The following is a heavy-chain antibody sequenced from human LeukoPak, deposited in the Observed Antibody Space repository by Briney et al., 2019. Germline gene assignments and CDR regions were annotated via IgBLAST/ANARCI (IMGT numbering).Heavy chain of an antibody. D-gene: IGHD3-10*01. CDR1: GFTFSSYA. CDR3: ARVAGEASFVYYYYYMDV. Sequence: GGSLRLSCAASGFTFSSYAMHWVRQAPGKGLEWVAVIYSGGSTYYADSVKGRFTISRDNSKNTLYLQMNSLRAEDTAVYYCARVAGEASFVYYYYYMDVWGKGTTVTISS. V-gene: IGHV3-53*01. J-gene: IGHJ6*03. CDR2: IYSGGST.